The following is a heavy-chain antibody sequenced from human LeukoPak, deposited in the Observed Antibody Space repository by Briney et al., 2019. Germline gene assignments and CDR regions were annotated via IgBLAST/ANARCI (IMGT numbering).Heavy chain of an antibody. CDR1: GFTFSNSA. D-gene: IGHD1-1*01. CDR2: ISISGGDT. CDR3: AKEEVPNDY. V-gene: IGHV3-23*01. J-gene: IGHJ4*02. Sequence: PGGSLRLSCAVSGFTFSNSAMSWVRQAPGKGLEWVSGISISGGDTYYADSVTGRFTISRDNSKNTLYLQMDSLRAEDTAVYYCAKEEVPNDYWGQGTLVTDSS.